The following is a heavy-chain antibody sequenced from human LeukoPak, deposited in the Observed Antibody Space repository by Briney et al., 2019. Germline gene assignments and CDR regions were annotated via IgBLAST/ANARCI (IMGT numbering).Heavy chain of an antibody. CDR2: IYYSGST. Sequence: SETLSLTCTVSGGSISSYYWSWIRQPPGKGLEWIGYIYYSGSTNYNPSLKSRVTISVDTSKNQFSLKLSSVTAADTAVYYCARWDIVVVPAAIRGGFDPWGQGTLVTVSS. CDR1: GGSISSYY. D-gene: IGHD2-2*01. V-gene: IGHV4-59*01. CDR3: ARWDIVVVPAAIRGGFDP. J-gene: IGHJ5*02.